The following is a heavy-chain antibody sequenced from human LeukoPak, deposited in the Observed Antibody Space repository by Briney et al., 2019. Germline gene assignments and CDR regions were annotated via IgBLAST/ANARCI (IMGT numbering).Heavy chain of an antibody. Sequence: PSETLSLTCTVSGGSISSYYWSWIRQPPGKGLEWIGYIYYSGSTNYNPSLKSRVTISVDTSKNQFSLKLSSVTAADTAVYYCAIHSSSWYFYYWGQGTLVTVSS. D-gene: IGHD6-13*01. CDR2: IYYSGST. CDR3: AIHSSSWYFYY. V-gene: IGHV4-59*01. J-gene: IGHJ4*02. CDR1: GGSISSYY.